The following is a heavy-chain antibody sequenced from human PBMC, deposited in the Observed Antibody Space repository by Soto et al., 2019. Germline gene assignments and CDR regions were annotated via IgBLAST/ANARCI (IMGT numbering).Heavy chain of an antibody. CDR3: ARSGRNAYYNMDV. CDR1: GYSFPTFW. V-gene: IGHV5-51*01. CDR2: IYPGDSDT. D-gene: IGHD1-26*01. J-gene: IGHJ6*03. Sequence: GESLKISCKGSGYSFPTFWIGWVRQMPGKGLEWMGVIYPGDSDTRYSPSFQGQVTISADRSISTAYLQWSSLKASDTAIYYCARSGRNAYYNMDVWRQRTTVTVSS.